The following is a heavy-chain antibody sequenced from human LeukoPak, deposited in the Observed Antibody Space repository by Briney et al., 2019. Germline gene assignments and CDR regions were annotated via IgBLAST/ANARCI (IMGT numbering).Heavy chain of an antibody. D-gene: IGHD2-2*01. V-gene: IGHV3-23*01. Sequence: GGSLRLSCSASGFTFSGFGMHWVRQAPGKGLEWVSAISGSGGSTYYADSVKGRFTISRDNSKNTLYLQMNSLRAEDTAVYYCAKALIVPAAMDVWGQGTTVTVSS. CDR3: AKALIVPAAMDV. CDR2: ISGSGGST. CDR1: GFTFSGFG. J-gene: IGHJ6*02.